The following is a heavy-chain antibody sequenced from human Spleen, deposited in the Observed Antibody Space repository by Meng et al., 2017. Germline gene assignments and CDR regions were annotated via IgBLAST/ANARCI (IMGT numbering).Heavy chain of an antibody. Sequence: QVQLGQSEDELRQAGVAVYGAGKASGSSSVKYACSWVRQSPGKWLVWMGWISAYDGNTNYAQKFQGRVTMAKVTSTNTAYMELRSLRSDDTAFYHCARAPWDTNPGKHLDYWGQGTLVTVSS. V-gene: IGHV1-18*04. CDR1: GSSSVKYA. J-gene: IGHJ4*02. CDR2: ISAYDGNT. D-gene: IGHD2-8*01. CDR3: ARAPWDTNPGKHLDY.